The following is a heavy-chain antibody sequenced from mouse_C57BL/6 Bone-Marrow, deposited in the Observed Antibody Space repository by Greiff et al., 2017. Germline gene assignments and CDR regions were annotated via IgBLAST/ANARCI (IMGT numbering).Heavy chain of an antibody. CDR2: INPSTGGT. V-gene: IGHV1-42*01. Sequence: DVKLVESGPELVKPGASVKISCKASGYSFTGYYMNWVKQSPEKSLEWIGEINPSTGGTTYNQKFKAKATLTVDKSSSTAYMQLKSLTSEDSAVYYCARDYGRSYWGQGTTLTVSS. D-gene: IGHD1-1*01. CDR1: GYSFTGYY. CDR3: ARDYGRSY. J-gene: IGHJ2*01.